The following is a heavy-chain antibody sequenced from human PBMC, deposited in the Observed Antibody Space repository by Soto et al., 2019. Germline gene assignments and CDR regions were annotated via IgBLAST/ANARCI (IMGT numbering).Heavy chain of an antibody. CDR3: ARDVGTQLDFWSTSGMDV. Sequence: GGSLRLSCAASGLSFGDDAMHWVRQAPGKGLEWVAVITYDGSTKFYADSVRGRFTISRDNSKSTLYLQMASLISKDTAVYYCARDVGTQLDFWSTSGMDVWGQGTTVTVSS. D-gene: IGHD1-1*01. J-gene: IGHJ6*02. CDR2: ITYDGSTK. V-gene: IGHV3-30-3*01. CDR1: GLSFGDDA.